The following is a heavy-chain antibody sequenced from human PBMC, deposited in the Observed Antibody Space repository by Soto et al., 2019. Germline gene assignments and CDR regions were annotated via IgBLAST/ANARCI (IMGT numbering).Heavy chain of an antibody. J-gene: IGHJ4*02. Sequence: PSETLSLTCTVSGGSISSGGYYWSWIRQHPGKGLEWIGYIYYSGSTYYNPSLKSRMTIIPDTSKNQFSLQLKSVTLDDAAVYYCARSGTIFGLVTGFLDHWGQGTLVTVSS. D-gene: IGHD3-3*01. CDR3: ARSGTIFGLVTGFLDH. CDR1: GGSISSGGYY. V-gene: IGHV4-31*03. CDR2: IYYSGST.